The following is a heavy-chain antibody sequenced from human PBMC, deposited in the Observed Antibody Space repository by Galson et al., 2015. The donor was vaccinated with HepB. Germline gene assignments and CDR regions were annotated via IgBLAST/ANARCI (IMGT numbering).Heavy chain of an antibody. CDR2: IFPGDSYT. D-gene: IGHD2-15*01. CDR3: ARHPFAAADS. CDR1: GYTFTNYW. V-gene: IGHV5-51*04. Sequence: GAEVKKPGESLKISCKGSGYTFTNYWIDWVRQVPGKGLEWMGTIFPGDSYTTYSPSFQGQVTISADKPISTAYLEWSSLKALDTAMYFCARHPFAAADSWGQGTQVTVSS. J-gene: IGHJ4*02.